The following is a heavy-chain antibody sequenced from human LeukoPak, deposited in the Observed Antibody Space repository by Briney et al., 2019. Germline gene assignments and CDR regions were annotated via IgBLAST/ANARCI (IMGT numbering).Heavy chain of an antibody. Sequence: GSLRLSCAASGFTFSSYAMSWVRQPPGKGLEWIGSIYYSGSTYYNPSLKSRVTISVDTSKNQFSLKLSSVTAADTAVYYCARHTKMQWLALPYYFDYWGQGTLVTVSS. CDR3: ARHTKMQWLALPYYFDY. J-gene: IGHJ4*02. V-gene: IGHV4-39*01. CDR2: IYYSGST. CDR1: GFTFSSYA. D-gene: IGHD6-19*01.